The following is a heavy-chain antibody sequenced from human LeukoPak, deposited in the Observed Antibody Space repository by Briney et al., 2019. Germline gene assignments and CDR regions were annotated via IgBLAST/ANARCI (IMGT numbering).Heavy chain of an antibody. V-gene: IGHV1-2*02. J-gene: IGHJ4*02. CDR1: GYSCTGYY. D-gene: IGHD5-12*01. CDR3: AGLSGYDPYYFDY. CDR2: INPNSGGT. Sequence: ASVKVSFKASGYSCTGYYMHWVRQAPGQGLEWMGCINPNSGGTDYAQKFQGRVTMTRDTSISTAYMELSRLTSDDTAVYYCAGLSGYDPYYFDYWGQGTLVAVSS.